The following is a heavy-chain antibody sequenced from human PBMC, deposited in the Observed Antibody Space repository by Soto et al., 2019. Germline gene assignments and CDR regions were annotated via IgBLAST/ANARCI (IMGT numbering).Heavy chain of an antibody. CDR1: GFTVSSNY. CDR2: VYSGGAT. V-gene: IGHV3-53*04. CDR3: VRGRYGSEIP. D-gene: IGHD3-10*01. Sequence: EVRLVESGGGLVQPGGSLRLSCAAFGFTVSSNYMTWVRLAPGKGLEWVSLVYSGGATHYAASVKGRFTISTHSSQNTLFLQMNSLRTEDTATYYCVRGRYGSEIPWGQGTKVTVSS. J-gene: IGHJ5*02.